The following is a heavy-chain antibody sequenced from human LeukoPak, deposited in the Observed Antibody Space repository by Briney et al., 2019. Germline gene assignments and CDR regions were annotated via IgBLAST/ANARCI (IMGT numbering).Heavy chain of an antibody. J-gene: IGHJ4*02. CDR3: ARSPSPDLELLSCPEY. CDR1: GFTLSSYA. CDR2: ISYDGSNK. D-gene: IGHD1-7*01. Sequence: GESLRLSCAASGFTLSSYAMPWVRQAPGKGLEWVAVISYDGSNKYYADSVKGRFTISRDNSKNTLYLQMNSLRAEDTAVYYCARSPSPDLELLSCPEYWGQGTLVTVSS. V-gene: IGHV3-30-3*01.